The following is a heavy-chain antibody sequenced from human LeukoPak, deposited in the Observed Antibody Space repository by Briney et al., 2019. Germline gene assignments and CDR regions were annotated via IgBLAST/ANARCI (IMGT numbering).Heavy chain of an antibody. D-gene: IGHD2-8*02. CDR2: ISGSGSNT. J-gene: IGHJ4*02. CDR1: GFTFYTYG. CDR3: AKAITALVLTTWDS. V-gene: IGHV3-23*01. Sequence: AGGSLRLSCAASGFTFYTYGMNWIRQAPGKGLEWVSTISGSGSNTYYADSVKGRFTIFRDNSRNILYLQMNSLRAEDTAVYYCAKAITALVLTTWDSWGQGTLVTV.